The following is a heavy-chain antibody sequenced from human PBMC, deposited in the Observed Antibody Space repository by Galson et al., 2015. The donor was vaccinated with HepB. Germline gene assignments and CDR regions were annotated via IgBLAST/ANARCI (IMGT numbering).Heavy chain of an antibody. J-gene: IGHJ3*02. CDR2: IDWDDDK. CDR3: ARGYLTTLDAFDI. D-gene: IGHD4-17*01. V-gene: IGHV2-70*11. Sequence: PALVKPTPTLTLTCTFSGFSLSTSGMCVSWIRQPPGKALEWLARIDWDDDKYYITSLKTRLTISKDTSKKQVVLTMTNMDPVDTATYYCARGYLTTLDAFDIWGQGTMVTVSS. CDR1: GFSLSTSGMC.